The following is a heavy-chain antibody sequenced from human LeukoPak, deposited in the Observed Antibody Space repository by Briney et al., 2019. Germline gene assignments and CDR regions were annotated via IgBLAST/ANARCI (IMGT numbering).Heavy chain of an antibody. J-gene: IGHJ4*02. V-gene: IGHV3-23*01. CDR2: ISGSGGST. CDR3: AKHRSSRGYFDY. D-gene: IGHD2-2*01. Sequence: PGGSLRLSCAASGFTFSSYAISWVRQAPGKGLEWVSAISGSGGSTYYADSVKGRFTISRDNSKNTLYLQMNSLRAEGTAVYYCAKHRSSRGYFDYWGQGTLVTVSS. CDR1: GFTFSSYA.